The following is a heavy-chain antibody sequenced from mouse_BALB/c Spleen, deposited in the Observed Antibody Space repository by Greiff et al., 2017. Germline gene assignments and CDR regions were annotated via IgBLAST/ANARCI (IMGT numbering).Heavy chain of an antibody. J-gene: IGHJ2*01. Sequence: VQLKESGPGLVKPSQSLSLTCTVTGYSITSDYAWNWIRQFPGNKLEWMGYISYSGSTSYNPSLKSRISITRDTSKNQFFLQLNSVTTEDTATYCCAREVLYYFDYGGQGTTLTVSS. CDR2: ISYSGST. V-gene: IGHV3-2*02. CDR3: AREVLYYFDY. CDR1: GYSITSDYA.